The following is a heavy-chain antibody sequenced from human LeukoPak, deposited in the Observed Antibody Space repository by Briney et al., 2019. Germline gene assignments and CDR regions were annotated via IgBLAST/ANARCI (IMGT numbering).Heavy chain of an antibody. CDR2: ISGSGGST. D-gene: IGHD3-10*01. J-gene: IGHJ1*01. Sequence: GGSLRLSCAASGFTFSSYAMSWVRQAPGKGLEWISAISGSGGSTYYADSVKGRFTISRDNSKNTLYLQMNSLRAEDTAVYYCAKGHYGSGSYYIEYFQHWGQGTLVTVSS. CDR1: GFTFSSYA. CDR3: AKGHYGSGSYYIEYFQH. V-gene: IGHV3-23*01.